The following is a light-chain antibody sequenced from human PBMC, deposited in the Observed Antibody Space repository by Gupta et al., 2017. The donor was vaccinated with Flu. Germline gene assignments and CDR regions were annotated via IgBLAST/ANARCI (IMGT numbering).Light chain of an antibody. V-gene: IGKV1-39*01. Sequence: GDRVTITCRASQSMSSYLNCYQQKPGTAPRLLIYAASSLQSGVPSRFSGSGSGTDFTLTITSLQPEDFATYYCQQCYSNPWTFGQGTKVEIK. CDR2: AAS. CDR3: QQCYSNPWT. J-gene: IGKJ1*01. CDR1: QSMSSY.